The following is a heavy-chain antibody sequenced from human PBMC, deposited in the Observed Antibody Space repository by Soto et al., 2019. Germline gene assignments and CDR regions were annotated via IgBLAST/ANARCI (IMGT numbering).Heavy chain of an antibody. V-gene: IGHV4-59*01. Sequence: QVQLQESGPGLVKPSETLSLTCAVSGDSISSYYCMWIRQPPGKGLESIGYLYYGRSANYNPSLKRRVTLSVDTSTNQCALSLSSMTAADTAVYYCALRSMAVVPEYWGQGTLVTVSS. CDR1: GDSISSYY. J-gene: IGHJ4*02. CDR2: LYYGRSA. CDR3: ALRSMAVVPEY. D-gene: IGHD3-22*01.